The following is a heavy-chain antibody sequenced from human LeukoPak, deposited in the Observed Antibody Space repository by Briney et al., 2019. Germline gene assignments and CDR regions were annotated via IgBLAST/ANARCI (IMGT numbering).Heavy chain of an antibody. CDR3: ARFNAAGFDY. Sequence: GRSLRLSCAASGFTFSSYSMNWVRQAPGKGLEWVSSISSSSSYIYYADSVKGRFTISRDNAKNSLYLQMNSLRAEDTAVYYCARFNAAGFDYWGQGTLVTVSS. J-gene: IGHJ4*02. D-gene: IGHD3-10*01. CDR1: GFTFSSYS. CDR2: ISSSSSYI. V-gene: IGHV3-21*01.